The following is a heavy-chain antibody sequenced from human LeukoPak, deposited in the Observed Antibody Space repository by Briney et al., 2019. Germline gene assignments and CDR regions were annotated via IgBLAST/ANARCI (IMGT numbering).Heavy chain of an antibody. J-gene: IGHJ4*02. CDR1: GGSISSYY. CDR2: IYYSGST. D-gene: IGHD2-21*02. Sequence: SETLTLTCTVSGGSISSYYWSWSRQPPGKGLEWIGYIYYSGSTNYNPSLKSRVTISVDTSKNQFSLKLSSVTAADTAVYYCARIGCGGDCSPYYFDYWGQGTLVTVSS. V-gene: IGHV4-59*01. CDR3: ARIGCGGDCSPYYFDY.